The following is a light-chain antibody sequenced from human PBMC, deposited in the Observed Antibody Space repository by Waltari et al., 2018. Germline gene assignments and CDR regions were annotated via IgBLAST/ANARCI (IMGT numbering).Light chain of an antibody. CDR1: SGHSSNI. V-gene: IGLV4-69*01. J-gene: IGLJ3*02. CDR2: VNSDGSH. CDR3: QTGGHGTWV. Sequence: QLVVTQSPSASAPLGASVKLTCTLSSGHSSNIVAWLQQRPEKGPRYLMKVNSDGSHIQGDEIPDRFSGSSSGAERYLTISSRQSDDEADYYCQTGGHGTWVFGGGTTLTVL.